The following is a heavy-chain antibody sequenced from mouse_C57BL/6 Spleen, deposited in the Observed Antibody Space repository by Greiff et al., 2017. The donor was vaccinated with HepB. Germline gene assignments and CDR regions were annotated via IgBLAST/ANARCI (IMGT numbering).Heavy chain of an antibody. CDR1: GFSLTSYG. Sequence: QVHVKQSGPGLVQPSQSLSITCTVSGFSLTSYGVHWVRQSPGKGLEWLGVIWSGGSTDYNAAFISRLSISKDNSKSQVFFKMNSLQADDTAIYYCARNGGTMITTGFAYWGQGTLVTVSA. D-gene: IGHD2-4*01. J-gene: IGHJ3*01. V-gene: IGHV2-2*01. CDR2: IWSGGST. CDR3: ARNGGTMITTGFAY.